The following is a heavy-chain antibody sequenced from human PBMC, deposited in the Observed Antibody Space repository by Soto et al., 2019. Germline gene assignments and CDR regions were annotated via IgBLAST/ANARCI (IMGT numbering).Heavy chain of an antibody. CDR1: GGSISSYY. Sequence: SETLSLTCTVSGGSISSYYWSWIRQPPGKGLEWIGYIYNSGSTNYNPSIKSRVTISVDTSKNQFSLKLSSVTAADTAVYYCARRYGSAIDYWGQGTLVTVS. CDR2: IYNSGST. D-gene: IGHD1-26*01. CDR3: ARRYGSAIDY. V-gene: IGHV4-59*08. J-gene: IGHJ4*02.